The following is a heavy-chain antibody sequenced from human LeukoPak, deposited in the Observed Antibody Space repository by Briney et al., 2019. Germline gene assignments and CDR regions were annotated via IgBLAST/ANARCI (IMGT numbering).Heavy chain of an antibody. D-gene: IGHD3-10*01. J-gene: IGHJ6*02. CDR1: GFTFSSYS. V-gene: IGHV3-21*01. Sequence: GGSLRLSCAASGFTFSSYSMNWVRQAPGKGLEWVSSISSSSSYIYYADSVKGRFTISRDNAKNSLYLQMNSLRAEDTAVYYCARMVRHDFLNYYGMDVWGLGTTVTVSS. CDR2: ISSSSSYI. CDR3: ARMVRHDFLNYYGMDV.